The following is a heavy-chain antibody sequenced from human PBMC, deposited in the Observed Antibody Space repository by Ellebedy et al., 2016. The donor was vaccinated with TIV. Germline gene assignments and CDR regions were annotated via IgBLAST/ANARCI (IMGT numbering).Heavy chain of an antibody. D-gene: IGHD3-10*01. CDR3: ARGGEWFGELGYDYKGMDV. V-gene: IGHV1-18*04. CDR1: GYTFSSYD. CDR2: ISVNSGKT. Sequence: AASVKVSCKASGYTFSSYDINWARQAPGQGLEWMGWISVNSGKTNYAQKIQGRVIMTTDISTRTAYMELRSLRSDDTAVYYCARGGEWFGELGYDYKGMDVWGQGTTVTVSS. J-gene: IGHJ6*02.